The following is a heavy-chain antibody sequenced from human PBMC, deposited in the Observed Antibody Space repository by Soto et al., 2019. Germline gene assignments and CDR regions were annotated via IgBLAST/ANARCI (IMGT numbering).Heavy chain of an antibody. Sequence: QITLKESGPPLVKPTQTLTLTCTFSGFSLSTSGVGVGWIRQPPGKALEWLALIYWDDDKRYSPSLKSRLTITKDTSKNQVVLTMTNMDPVDTATYYCARIRYFDWVFDYWGQGTLVTVSS. CDR1: GFSLSTSGVG. D-gene: IGHD3-9*01. J-gene: IGHJ4*02. V-gene: IGHV2-5*02. CDR2: IYWDDDK. CDR3: ARIRYFDWVFDY.